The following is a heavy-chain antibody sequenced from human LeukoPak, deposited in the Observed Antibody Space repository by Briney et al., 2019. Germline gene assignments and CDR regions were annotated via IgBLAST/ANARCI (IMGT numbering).Heavy chain of an antibody. CDR1: GGYIRSYY. Sequence: SGTLSLTCTVSGGYIRSYYWSWIRQPPGKGLEWIGYIYYSGSTNYNPSLKSRVTISVDTSKKQLSLKLSSVTAADTAVYYCARVYYSSSYDYWYFDLWGRGTLVTVSS. CDR2: IYYSGST. J-gene: IGHJ2*01. V-gene: IGHV4-59*01. CDR3: ARVYYSSSYDYWYFDL. D-gene: IGHD6-13*01.